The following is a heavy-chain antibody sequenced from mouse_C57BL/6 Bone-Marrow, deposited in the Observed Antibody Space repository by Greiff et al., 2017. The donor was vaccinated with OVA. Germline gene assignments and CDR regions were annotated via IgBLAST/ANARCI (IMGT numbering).Heavy chain of an antibody. Sequence: RPGQGLEWIGAIYPGNSDTSYNQKFKGKAKLTAVTSASTAYMELSSLTNEDSAVYYCTIWFAYWGQGTLVTVSA. CDR3: TIWFAY. V-gene: IGHV1-5*01. J-gene: IGHJ3*01. CDR2: IYPGNSDT.